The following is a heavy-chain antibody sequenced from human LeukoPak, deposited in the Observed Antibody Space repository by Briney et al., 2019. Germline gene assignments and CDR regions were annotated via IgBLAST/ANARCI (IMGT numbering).Heavy chain of an antibody. CDR2: IDYSGSA. CDR3: AREVNMVSDSDAFDV. CDR1: GGSISSTNYF. Sequence: SETLSLTCTVSGGSISSTNYFWRWVRQSPGTALEWIAYIDYSGSAHYNPSLRSRSIISMNTSKNQFALTMTSMTAADTAVYYCAREVNMVSDSDAFDVWGQGTMVIVSS. D-gene: IGHD4-23*01. V-gene: IGHV4-30-4*01. J-gene: IGHJ3*01.